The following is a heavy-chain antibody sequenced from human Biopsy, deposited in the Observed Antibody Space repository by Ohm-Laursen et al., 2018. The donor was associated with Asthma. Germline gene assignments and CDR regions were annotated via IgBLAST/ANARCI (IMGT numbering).Heavy chain of an antibody. V-gene: IGHV4-61*03. D-gene: IGHD7-27*01. CDR1: GGSVTSATFH. Sequence: GTLSLTCTVTGGSVTSATFHWSWIRQAPGKGLEWIGFINYSGSANYSPSLRGRVSISVDRSKNHFSLKLSSVTAADTAVYYYARHWDWGSFFDYWGQGMLATVSS. CDR3: ARHWDWGSFFDY. CDR2: INYSGSA. J-gene: IGHJ4*02.